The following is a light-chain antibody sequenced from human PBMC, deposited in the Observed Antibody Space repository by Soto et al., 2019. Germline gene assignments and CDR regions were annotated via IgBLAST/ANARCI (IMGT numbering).Light chain of an antibody. CDR3: CSYAGSSTYV. CDR2: EDN. V-gene: IGLV2-23*01. Sequence: QSALIQPASVSGSPGQSITISCTGTNSDVGSYNLVSWYQHHPGKAPKLIIYEDNKRPSGVSNRFSGSKSGNTASLTISGLQAEDETDYYCCSYAGSSTYVFGTGTKLTVL. J-gene: IGLJ1*01. CDR1: NSDVGSYNL.